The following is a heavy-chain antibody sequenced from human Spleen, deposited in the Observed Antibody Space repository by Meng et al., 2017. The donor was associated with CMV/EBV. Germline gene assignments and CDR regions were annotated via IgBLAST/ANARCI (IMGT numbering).Heavy chain of an antibody. J-gene: IGHJ6*02. D-gene: IGHD1-26*01. Sequence: GESLKISCAASGFTFSNYWMSWVRQAPGKGLEWVASIKEDGTGKYYVDSVKGRFTISRDNTKRSLYLQMNSLRADDTAVYYCARERSGTYSYYGLDVWGQGTTVTVSS. CDR2: IKEDGTGK. V-gene: IGHV3-7*01. CDR3: ARERSGTYSYYGLDV. CDR1: GFTFSNYW.